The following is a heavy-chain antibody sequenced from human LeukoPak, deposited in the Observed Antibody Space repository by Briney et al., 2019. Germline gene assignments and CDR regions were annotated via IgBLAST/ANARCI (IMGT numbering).Heavy chain of an antibody. CDR2: ISGSGGST. Sequence: GGSLRLSCAASGFTFSSYGMHWVRQAPGKGLEWVSAISGSGGSTYYADSVKGRFTISRDNSKNTLYLQMNSLRAEDTAVYYCAKVLVRSFDYWGQGTLVTVSS. V-gene: IGHV3-23*01. CDR1: GFTFSSYG. D-gene: IGHD6-13*01. J-gene: IGHJ4*02. CDR3: AKVLVRSFDY.